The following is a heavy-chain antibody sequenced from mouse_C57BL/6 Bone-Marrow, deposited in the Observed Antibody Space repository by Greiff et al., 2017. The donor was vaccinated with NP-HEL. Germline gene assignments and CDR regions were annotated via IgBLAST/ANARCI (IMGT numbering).Heavy chain of an antibody. V-gene: IGHV2-3*01. Sequence: VMLVESGPGLVAPSQSLSITCTVSGFSLTSYGVSWVRQPPGKGLEWLGVIWGDGSTNYHSALISRLSISKDNSKSQVFLKLNSLQTDDTATYYCAKPFITTVVATDYYAMDYWGQGTSVTVSS. CDR1: GFSLTSYG. CDR2: IWGDGST. CDR3: AKPFITTVVATDYYAMDY. J-gene: IGHJ4*01. D-gene: IGHD1-1*01.